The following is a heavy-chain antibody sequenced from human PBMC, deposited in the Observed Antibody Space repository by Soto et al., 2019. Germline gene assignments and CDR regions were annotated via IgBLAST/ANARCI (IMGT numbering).Heavy chain of an antibody. CDR1: GGSISSYY. V-gene: IGHV4-59*01. Sequence: SETLSLTCTVSGGSISSYYWSWIRQPPGKGLEWIGYIYYSGSTNYNPSLKSRVTISVDTSKNQFSLKLSSVTAADTAVYYCGRGPFIVLMVYAPHSTAFDPWGQGTLVTVSS. D-gene: IGHD2-8*01. J-gene: IGHJ5*02. CDR2: IYYSGST. CDR3: GRGPFIVLMVYAPHSTAFDP.